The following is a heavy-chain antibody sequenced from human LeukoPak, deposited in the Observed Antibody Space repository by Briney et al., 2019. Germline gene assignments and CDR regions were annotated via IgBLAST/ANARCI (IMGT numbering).Heavy chain of an antibody. CDR1: GYTFSSYG. CDR2: ISAYSGNT. D-gene: IGHD6-6*01. CDR3: ARTSIAARDSEFDP. V-gene: IGHV1-18*01. Sequence: GASVKVSCKASGYTFSSYGISWVRQAPGQGLEWMGWISAYSGNTNYAQKLQGRVTMTTDTSTTTAYMELRSLRSDDTAVYYCARTSIAARDSEFDPWGQGTLVTVSS. J-gene: IGHJ5*02.